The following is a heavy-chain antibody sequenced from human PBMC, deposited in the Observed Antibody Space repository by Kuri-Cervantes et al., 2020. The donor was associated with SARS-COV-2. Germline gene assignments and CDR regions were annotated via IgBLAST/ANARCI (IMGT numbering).Heavy chain of an antibody. CDR1: SASNSGSPHY. D-gene: IGHD1-1*01. J-gene: IGHJ4*02. CDR2: IYYSGNT. V-gene: IGHV4-39*01. CDR3: ARPLYDWNDAWGRRFYYLDS. Sequence: SETLSLTCSVWSASNSGSPHYWDWLRQTAGKGLEWIGNIYYSGNTYYNPSRESRDAIFLDTAKNQFSLKLHSVPAADMAVYYCARPLYDWNDAWGRRFYYLDSWGQGILVTVSS.